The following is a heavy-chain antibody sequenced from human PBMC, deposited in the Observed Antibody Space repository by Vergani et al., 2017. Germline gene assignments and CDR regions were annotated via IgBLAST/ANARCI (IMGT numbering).Heavy chain of an antibody. J-gene: IGHJ4*02. CDR1: GFTFSSYG. V-gene: IGHV3-30*02. Sequence: QVQLVESGGGVVQPGGSLRLSCAASGFTFSSYGMHWVRQPPGKGLEWVEFIRYDGSNKYYADSVKGRFTISRDNSKNTLYLQMNSLRAEDTAVYYCAKDRNYDSRGGFDYWGQGTLVTVSS. D-gene: IGHD3-22*01. CDR2: IRYDGSNK. CDR3: AKDRNYDSRGGFDY.